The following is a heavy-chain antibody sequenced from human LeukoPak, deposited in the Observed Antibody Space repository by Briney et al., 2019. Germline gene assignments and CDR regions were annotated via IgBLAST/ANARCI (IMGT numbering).Heavy chain of an antibody. Sequence: GGSLRLSCAASGFTFSSYSMNWVRQAPGKGLEWVSYISSSSTIYYADSVKGRFTISRDNAKNSLYLQMNSLRAEDTAVYYCARGGGSWGPLGYWGQGTLVTVSS. CDR1: GFTFSSYS. CDR2: ISSSSTI. D-gene: IGHD2-15*01. J-gene: IGHJ4*02. CDR3: ARGGGSWGPLGY. V-gene: IGHV3-48*04.